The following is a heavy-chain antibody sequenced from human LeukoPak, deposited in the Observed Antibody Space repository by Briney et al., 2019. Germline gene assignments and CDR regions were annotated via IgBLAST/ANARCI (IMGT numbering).Heavy chain of an antibody. CDR1: GGSFSGYY. J-gene: IGHJ4*02. V-gene: IGHV4-34*01. CDR2: INHSGST. Sequence: PSETLSLTCAVYGGSFSGYYWSWIRQPPGKGLEWIGEINHSGSTNYNPSLKSRVTVSVDTSQNQFSLKVSSVTAADTAVYYCARVSRSGWYYFDYWGQGTLVTVSS. D-gene: IGHD6-19*01. CDR3: ARVSRSGWYYFDY.